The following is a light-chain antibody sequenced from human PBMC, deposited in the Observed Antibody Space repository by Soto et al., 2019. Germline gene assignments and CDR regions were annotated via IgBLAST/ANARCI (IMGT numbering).Light chain of an antibody. J-gene: IGLJ3*02. CDR2: EVS. Sequence: QSALTQPPSASGSPGQSVTISCTGTSSDVGGYNYVSWYQQHPGKAPKLMIYEVSKRPSGVPDRFSGSKSGNTASLTVSGLQAEDEADYYCGSNAGSNIDWVFGGGTKLTVL. V-gene: IGLV2-8*01. CDR3: GSNAGSNIDWV. CDR1: SSDVGGYNY.